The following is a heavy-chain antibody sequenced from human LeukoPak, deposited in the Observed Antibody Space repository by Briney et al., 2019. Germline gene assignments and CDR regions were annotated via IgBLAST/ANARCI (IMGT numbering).Heavy chain of an antibody. V-gene: IGHV3-48*04. CDR1: GFTFSSYW. CDR2: ISSSGSTI. CDR3: ARSHLWGGYFDY. Sequence: GGSLRLSCAASGFTFSSYWMSWVRQAPGKGLEWVSYISSSGSTIYYADSVKGRFTISRDNAKNSLYLQMNSLRAEDTAVYYCARSHLWGGYFDYWGQGTLVTVSS. D-gene: IGHD3-3*02. J-gene: IGHJ4*02.